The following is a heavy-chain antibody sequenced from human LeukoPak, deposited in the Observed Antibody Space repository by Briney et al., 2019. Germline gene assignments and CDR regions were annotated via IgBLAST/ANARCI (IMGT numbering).Heavy chain of an antibody. CDR3: TRGGVDY. CDR1: GFTFSSYW. D-gene: IGHD3-10*01. CDR2: INTDGSTT. Sequence: PGGSLRLSCAASGFTFSSYWMSWVRQAPGKGLVWASRINTDGSTTSYADSVKGRFTISRDNAKNTLYLHMDSLRAEDTAVYFCTRGGVDYWGQGTLVTVSS. V-gene: IGHV3-74*01. J-gene: IGHJ4*02.